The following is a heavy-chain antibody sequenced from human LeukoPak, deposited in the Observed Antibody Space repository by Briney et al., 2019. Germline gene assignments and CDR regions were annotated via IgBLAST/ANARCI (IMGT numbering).Heavy chain of an antibody. CDR2: ISSSGSYT. CDR1: GFTFSDYY. Sequence: GGSLRLSCAASGFTFSDYYMSWTRQAPGKGLEWVSYISSSGSYTNYADSVKGRFTISRDNAKNSLYLQMNSLRAEDTAVYFCARGSGYYDRVLDYWGQGTLVTVSS. V-gene: IGHV3-11*03. D-gene: IGHD3-22*01. J-gene: IGHJ4*02. CDR3: ARGSGYYDRVLDY.